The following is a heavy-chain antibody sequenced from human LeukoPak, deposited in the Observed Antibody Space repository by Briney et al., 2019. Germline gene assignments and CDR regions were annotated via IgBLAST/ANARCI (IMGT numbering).Heavy chain of an antibody. D-gene: IGHD6-6*01. CDR1: GFRFSSYW. V-gene: IGHV3-53*01. CDR3: ARSSSSSWFYYFDH. Sequence: PGGSLRLSCAASGFRFSSYWTSWVRQAPGKGLEWVSIIYSGGSTYHADSVKGRFTISRDNSKNTLYLQMNSLRAEDTAVYYCARSSSSSWFYYFDHWGQGTLVTVPS. J-gene: IGHJ4*02. CDR2: IYSGGST.